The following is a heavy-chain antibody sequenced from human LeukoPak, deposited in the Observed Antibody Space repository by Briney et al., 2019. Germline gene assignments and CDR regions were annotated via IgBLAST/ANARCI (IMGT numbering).Heavy chain of an antibody. J-gene: IGHJ6*03. CDR1: GGTFSSYA. D-gene: IGHD6-13*01. V-gene: IGHV1-69*05. Sequence: SVKVSCKASGGTFSSYAISWVRQAPGQGLEWMGGIIPIFGTANYAQKFQGRVTITTDESTSTAYMELSSLRSEDTAVYYCARVKSREGSPMDVWGKGTTVTVSS. CDR2: IIPIFGTA. CDR3: ARVKSREGSPMDV.